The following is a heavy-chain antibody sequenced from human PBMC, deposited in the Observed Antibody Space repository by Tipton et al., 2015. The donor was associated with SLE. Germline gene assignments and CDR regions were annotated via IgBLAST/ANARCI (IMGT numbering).Heavy chain of an antibody. CDR2: IWYDGSNK. CDR1: GFTFSSYG. CDR3: LRSPNYYYGMDV. V-gene: IGHV3-33*01. J-gene: IGHJ6*02. Sequence: SLRLSCAASGFTFSSYGMYWVRQAPGKGLEWVAVIWYDGSNKYYADSVKGRFTISRDNSKNTLYLQMNSLRAEDTAVYYCLRSPNYYYGMDVWGQGP.